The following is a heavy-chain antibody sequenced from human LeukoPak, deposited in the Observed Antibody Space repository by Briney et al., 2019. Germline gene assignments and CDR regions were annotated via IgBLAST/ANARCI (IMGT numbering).Heavy chain of an antibody. CDR2: ISSSSSYI. CDR1: GFTFSSYS. V-gene: IGHV3-21*01. J-gene: IGHJ4*02. CDR3: ARDLKGLGPFDY. Sequence: GGSLRLSCAASGFTFSSYSMNWVRQAPGKGLEWVSFISSSSSYIYYADSVKGRFTISRDNAKNSLYLQMNSLRAEDTAVYYCARDLKGLGPFDYWGQGTLVTVSS. D-gene: IGHD1-26*01.